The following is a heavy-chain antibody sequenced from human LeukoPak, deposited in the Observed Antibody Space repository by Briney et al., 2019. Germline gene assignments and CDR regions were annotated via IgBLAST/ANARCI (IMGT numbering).Heavy chain of an antibody. V-gene: IGHV1-2*02. CDR1: GYTFTDYH. CDR3: ARGGHGHTQNDY. CDR2: INPNTGGT. J-gene: IGHJ4*02. D-gene: IGHD5-24*01. Sequence: GASVKVSCKASGYTFTDYHIHWVRQAPGQGLEWMGWINPNTGGTNYAQNFQGRVTMTRDTSITTSHMELSSLLSDDTALYYCARGGHGHTQNDYWGQGTLVTVSS.